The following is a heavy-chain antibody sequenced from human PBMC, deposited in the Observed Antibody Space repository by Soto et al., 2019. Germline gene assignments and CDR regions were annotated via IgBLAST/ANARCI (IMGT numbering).Heavy chain of an antibody. D-gene: IGHD6-13*01. V-gene: IGHV4-34*01. J-gene: IGHJ5*01. CDR3: ASREKKRGYSSSPQNWFDS. Sequence: PSETLSLTCAVYGGSFSGYYWSWIRQPPGKGLEWIGEINHSGSTNYNPSLKSRVTISVDTSKNQFSLKLSSVTAADTAVYYCASREKKRGYSSSPQNWFDSWGQGTLVTVSS. CDR1: GGSFSGYY. CDR2: INHSGST.